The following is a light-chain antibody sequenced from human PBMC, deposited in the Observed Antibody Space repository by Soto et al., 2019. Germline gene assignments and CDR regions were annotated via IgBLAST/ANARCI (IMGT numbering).Light chain of an antibody. V-gene: IGLV1-40*01. CDR1: SSNIGTDYD. CDR2: GNS. J-gene: IGLJ3*02. CDR3: QSYDSSLSGSV. Sequence: QSVLTQPPSVSGAPGQRVTISCTGSSSNIGTDYDVHWYQQLPGTAPKLLIYGNSNRPSGVPDRFSGSKSGTSASLAITGLQAEDEADYYFQSYDSSLSGSVFGGGTKVTVL.